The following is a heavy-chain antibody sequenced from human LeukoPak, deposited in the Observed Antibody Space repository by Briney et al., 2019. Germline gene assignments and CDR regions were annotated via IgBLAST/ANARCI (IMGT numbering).Heavy chain of an antibody. Sequence: GGSLRLSCAASGLTVSSNYMNWVRQAPGKGLEWVSVIYSGGSTYCADSVKGRFTISRDNSKNTLYLQMNSLRAEDTAVYYCARGAYGSGSYGDNWFDLWGQGTLVTVSS. CDR3: ARGAYGSGSYGDNWFDL. CDR1: GLTVSSNY. D-gene: IGHD3-10*01. V-gene: IGHV3-66*01. CDR2: IYSGGST. J-gene: IGHJ5*02.